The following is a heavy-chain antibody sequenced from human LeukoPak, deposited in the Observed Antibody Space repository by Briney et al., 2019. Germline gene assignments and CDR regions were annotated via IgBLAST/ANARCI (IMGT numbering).Heavy chain of an antibody. V-gene: IGHV3-48*04. J-gene: IGHJ5*02. CDR2: ISRSSSTI. CDR1: GFTVSNYS. Sequence: GGSLRLSCAASGFTVSNYSMNWVRQAPGKGLEWLSYISRSSSTIYYADSVKGRFTISRDNAKNSLYLQMNSLRAEDAAVYYCAREPVDIVVVIPTWGQGTLVTVSS. D-gene: IGHD2-2*01. CDR3: AREPVDIVVVIPT.